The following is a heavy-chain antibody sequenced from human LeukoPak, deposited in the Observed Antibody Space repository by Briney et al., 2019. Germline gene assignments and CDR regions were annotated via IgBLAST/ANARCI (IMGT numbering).Heavy chain of an antibody. CDR2: IYYSGST. D-gene: IGHD2-8*02. CDR1: GGSISSGGYY. CDR3: ARWSRYGGVFGNYFDY. V-gene: IGHV4-31*03. J-gene: IGHJ4*02. Sequence: SQTLSLTCTVSGGSISSGGYYWSWIRQHPGKGLEWIGYIYYSGSTYYNPSLKSRVTISVDTSKNQFSLKLSSVTAADTAVYYRARWSRYGGVFGNYFDYWGQGTLVTVS.